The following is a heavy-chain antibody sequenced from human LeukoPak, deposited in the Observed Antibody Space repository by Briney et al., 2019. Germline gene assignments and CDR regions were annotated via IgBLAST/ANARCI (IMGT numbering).Heavy chain of an antibody. CDR3: AKDQGPDIHYMDV. CDR2: INWNGAST. CDR1: GFTFDDYD. Sequence: GGSLRLSCAASGFTFDDYDMSWVRQVPGKGLEWVSAINWNGASTGYADSVKGRFTISRDNSKNTLYLQMNSLRAEDTAVYYCAKDQGPDIHYMDVWGKGTTVTVSS. J-gene: IGHJ6*03. V-gene: IGHV3-20*04. D-gene: IGHD3-9*01.